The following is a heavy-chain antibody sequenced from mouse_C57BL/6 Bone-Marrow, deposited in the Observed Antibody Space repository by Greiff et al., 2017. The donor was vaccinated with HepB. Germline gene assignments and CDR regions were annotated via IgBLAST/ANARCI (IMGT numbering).Heavy chain of an antibody. J-gene: IGHJ4*01. Sequence: EVKVVESGAELVKPGASVTLSCTASGFNIKDYYMHWVKQRTEQGLEWIGRIDPEDGETNYAPKFQGKATITADTSSNTAYLQLSSLTSEDTAVYYCARLKDYGSSYPYAMDYWGQGTSVTVSS. D-gene: IGHD1-1*01. CDR3: ARLKDYGSSYPYAMDY. CDR1: GFNIKDYY. V-gene: IGHV14-2*01. CDR2: IDPEDGET.